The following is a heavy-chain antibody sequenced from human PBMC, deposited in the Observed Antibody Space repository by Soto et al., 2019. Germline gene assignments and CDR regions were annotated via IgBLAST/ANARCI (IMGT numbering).Heavy chain of an antibody. Sequence: GGSLRLSCAASGFTFSDYYMSWIRQAPGKGLEWVSYISSSGSTIYYADSVKGRFTISRDNAKNSLYLQMNSLRAEDTAVYYWAREGGGGTYYYDSSGPAFDYWGQGTLVTVSS. V-gene: IGHV3-11*01. CDR1: GFTFSDYY. CDR2: ISSSGSTI. D-gene: IGHD3-22*01. J-gene: IGHJ4*02. CDR3: AREGGGGTYYYDSSGPAFDY.